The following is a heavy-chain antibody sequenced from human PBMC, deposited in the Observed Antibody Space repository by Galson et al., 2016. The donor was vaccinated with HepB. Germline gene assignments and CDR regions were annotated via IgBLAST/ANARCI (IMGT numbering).Heavy chain of an antibody. CDR2: IHYSGST. V-gene: IGHV4-59*01. CDR1: GGSISSYY. Sequence: SETLSLTCSVSGGSISSYYWSWIRQPPGKGLEWIGYIHYSGSTGYNPSLKGRVTISMNTSKNQLSLKLSSVTAADTALYFCARERCTIGSCHFDYWGQGTLVTVSS. D-gene: IGHD2-15*01. J-gene: IGHJ4*02. CDR3: ARERCTIGSCHFDY.